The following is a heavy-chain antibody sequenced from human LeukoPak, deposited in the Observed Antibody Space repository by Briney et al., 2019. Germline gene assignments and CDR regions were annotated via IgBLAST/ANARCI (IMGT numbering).Heavy chain of an antibody. CDR3: AKDSYDTSI. Sequence: PGGSLRLSCAASGFTFDDYAMHWVRQAPGKGLEWVSGISWNSGSIGYADSVKGRFTISRDNSKNTLYLQINSLRAEDTAVYYCAKDSYDTSIWGQGTLVTVSA. D-gene: IGHD3-22*01. CDR2: ISWNSGSI. V-gene: IGHV3-9*01. J-gene: IGHJ4*02. CDR1: GFTFDDYA.